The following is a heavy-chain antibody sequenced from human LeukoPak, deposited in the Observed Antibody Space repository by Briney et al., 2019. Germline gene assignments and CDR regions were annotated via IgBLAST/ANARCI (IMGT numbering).Heavy chain of an antibody. V-gene: IGHV1-2*02. CDR2: INPNSGGT. D-gene: IGHD2-15*01. Sequence: GASVKVSCKASGYTFTGYYMHWVRQAPGQGLEWMGWINPNSGGTNYAQKFQGRVTMTRDTSISTAYMELRSLRSDDTAVYYCARCGGGGCSGGSCYWGGYYYYYYMDVWGKGTTVTVSS. CDR3: ARCGGGGCSGGSCYWGGYYYYYYMDV. CDR1: GYTFTGYY. J-gene: IGHJ6*03.